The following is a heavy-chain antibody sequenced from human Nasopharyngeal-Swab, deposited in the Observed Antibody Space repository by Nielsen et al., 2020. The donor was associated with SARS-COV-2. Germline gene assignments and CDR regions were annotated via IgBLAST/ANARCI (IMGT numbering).Heavy chain of an antibody. CDR3: SRFSVTTAGDY. CDR2: VTSDGSGA. CDR1: GFTFGDYA. J-gene: IGHJ4*02. Sequence: GGSLRLSCTASGFTFGDYAMSWFRQAPGKGLEWVSRVTSDGSGADYADSLRGRFTISRDNARDTLYLQMNSLRAEDTAVYYCSRFSVTTAGDYWGQGTLVTVSS. V-gene: IGHV3-74*01. D-gene: IGHD4-17*01.